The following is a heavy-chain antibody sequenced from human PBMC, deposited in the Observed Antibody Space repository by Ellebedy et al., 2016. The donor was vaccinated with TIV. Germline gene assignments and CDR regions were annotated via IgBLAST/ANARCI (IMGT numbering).Heavy chain of an antibody. CDR3: ARGAPNAWYNDY. Sequence: GESLKISCAASGFTFSDYWMSWVRQAPGKGLVWVSRINRDGSSTNYADSVKGRFTCSRDNAKNTVYLQMNSLRDEDTAVYYCARGAPNAWYNDYWGQGTLVTVSS. CDR2: INRDGSST. CDR1: GFTFSDYW. J-gene: IGHJ4*02. V-gene: IGHV3-74*01. D-gene: IGHD1-14*01.